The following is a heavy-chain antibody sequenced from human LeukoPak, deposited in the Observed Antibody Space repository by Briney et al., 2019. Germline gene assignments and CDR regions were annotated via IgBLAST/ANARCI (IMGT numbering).Heavy chain of an antibody. CDR3: ARAATRTYYYYYYMDV. Sequence: GASVKVSCKASGYTFTGYYMHWVRQAPGQGLEWMGWINPNSGGTNYAQKFQGRVTITRDTSISTAYMELSRLRSDDTAVYYCARAATRTYYYYYYMDVWGKGTTVTVSS. CDR2: INPNSGGT. CDR1: GYTFTGYY. V-gene: IGHV1-2*02. J-gene: IGHJ6*03. D-gene: IGHD1-1*01.